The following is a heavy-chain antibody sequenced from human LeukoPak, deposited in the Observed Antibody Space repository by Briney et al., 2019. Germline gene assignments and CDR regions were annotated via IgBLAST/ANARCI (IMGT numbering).Heavy chain of an antibody. V-gene: IGHV1-2*02. Sequence: GASVKVSCKASGYTFTGHYMHWVRQAPGQGLEWMGWINPNSGGTNYAQKFQGRVTMTRDTSISTAYMELSRLRSDDTAVYYCARVECSSTSCLRRDFDYWGQGTLVTVSS. CDR3: ARVECSSTSCLRRDFDY. CDR1: GYTFTGHY. J-gene: IGHJ4*02. D-gene: IGHD2-2*01. CDR2: INPNSGGT.